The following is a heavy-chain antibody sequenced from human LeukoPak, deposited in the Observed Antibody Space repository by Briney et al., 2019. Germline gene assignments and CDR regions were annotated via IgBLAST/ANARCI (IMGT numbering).Heavy chain of an antibody. J-gene: IGHJ3*01. Sequence: GGSLRLSCAVSGFTFSGFWMSWPRQAPGKGLEWVASINSDGSEGYYADVVKGRFTISRDNAKNSLYLHINSLRAEDTAVYYCARSSYSSSSSVWGQGTMVTVSS. CDR2: INSDGSEG. CDR1: GFTFSGFW. D-gene: IGHD6-6*01. CDR3: ARSSYSSSSSV. V-gene: IGHV3-7*03.